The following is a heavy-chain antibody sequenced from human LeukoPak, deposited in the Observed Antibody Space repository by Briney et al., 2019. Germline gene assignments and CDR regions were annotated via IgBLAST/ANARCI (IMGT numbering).Heavy chain of an antibody. V-gene: IGHV3-73*01. CDR2: IRSRANSYVT. J-gene: IGHJ6*02. CDR3: SRHSDRYCSGAGCYVYYYYGMDV. CDR1: GFTFSGSA. Sequence: GGSLRLSCAASGFTFSGSAIHWVRQASGKGLEWVGRIRSRANSYVTAYAASVNGRFTISRDDSQNTAYLQMNSLQTEDTAVYYCSRHSDRYCSGAGCYVYYYYGMDVWGQGTTVTVAS. D-gene: IGHD2-15*01.